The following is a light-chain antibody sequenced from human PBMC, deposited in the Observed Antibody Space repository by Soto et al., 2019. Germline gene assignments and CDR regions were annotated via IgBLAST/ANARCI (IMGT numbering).Light chain of an antibody. J-gene: IGLJ2*01. CDR1: TSDVGGYNY. CDR2: DVS. CDR3: SSYTSSSTRV. V-gene: IGLV2-14*01. Sequence: QSVLTQPASVSASPGQSITISCTGTTSDVGGYNYVSWYQQHPGKAPKLMIYDVSNRPSGVSNRFSGSKSGNTASLTISGLQAEDEADYYCSSYTSSSTRVIGGGTKLTVL.